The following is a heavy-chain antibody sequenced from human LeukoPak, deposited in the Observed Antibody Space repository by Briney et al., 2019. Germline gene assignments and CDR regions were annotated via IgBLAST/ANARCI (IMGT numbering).Heavy chain of an antibody. CDR1: GFTVSSNY. Sequence: GGSLRLSCAASGFTVSSNYMSWVRQAPGKGLEWVSVIYSGGSTYYADSVKGRFTISRDNSKNTLYLQMNSLRAEDTAVYYCAREGEEVFGVVIMGFDYWGQGTLVTVSS. CDR3: AREGEEVFGVVIMGFDY. V-gene: IGHV3-53*05. J-gene: IGHJ4*02. D-gene: IGHD3-3*01. CDR2: IYSGGST.